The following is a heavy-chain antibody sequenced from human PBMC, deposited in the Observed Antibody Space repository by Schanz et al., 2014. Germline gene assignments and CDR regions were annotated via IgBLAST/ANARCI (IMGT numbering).Heavy chain of an antibody. Sequence: QVQLQESGPGLVKPSGTLSLTCAVSGASISSSNWWSWVRQPPGKGLEWIGEIYHSGSTYYNPSLKSRVTISVDTSKNQFSLNLSSATAADTAVYYCARGGTYGIFYDHMDVWGRGTTVTVSS. D-gene: IGHD3-22*01. CDR2: IYHSGST. CDR3: ARGGTYGIFYDHMDV. CDR1: GASISSSNW. V-gene: IGHV4-4*02. J-gene: IGHJ6*03.